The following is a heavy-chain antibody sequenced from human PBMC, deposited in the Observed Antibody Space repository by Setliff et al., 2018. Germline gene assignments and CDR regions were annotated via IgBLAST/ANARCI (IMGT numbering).Heavy chain of an antibody. V-gene: IGHV3-33*01. CDR1: GFTFSSYG. J-gene: IGHJ4*02. CDR2: IWYDGTNK. Sequence: GGSLRLSCAASGFTFSSYGMHWVCQAPGKGLEWVAVIWYDGTNKYYADSVKGRFTISRDNSKNTLYLQMNSLRAEDTAVHYCASYCSSASCPFDYWGQGTLVTVSS. CDR3: ASYCSSASCPFDY. D-gene: IGHD2-2*01.